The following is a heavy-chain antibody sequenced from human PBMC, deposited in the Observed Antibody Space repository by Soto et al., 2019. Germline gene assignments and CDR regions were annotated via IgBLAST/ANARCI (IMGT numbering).Heavy chain of an antibody. CDR2: ISSSGSTI. CDR1: GFTFSSYE. J-gene: IGHJ4*02. D-gene: IGHD6-19*01. V-gene: IGHV3-48*03. Sequence: EVQLVESGGGLVQPGGSLRLSCAASGFTFSSYEMNWVRQAPGKGLVWVSYISSSGSTIYYADSVKGRFTISRDNAKNLVYLQMNSLRAEDTAVYYCARGQYSSGGGYFDYWGQETLFTVSS. CDR3: ARGQYSSGGGYFDY.